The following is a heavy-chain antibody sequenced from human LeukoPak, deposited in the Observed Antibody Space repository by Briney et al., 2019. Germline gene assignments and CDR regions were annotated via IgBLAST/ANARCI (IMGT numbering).Heavy chain of an antibody. CDR2: ISSSGSTI. Sequence: PGGSLRLSCAASGFTFSSYGMNWVRQAPGKGLEWVSYISSSGSTIYYADSVKGRFTISRDNAKNSLYLQMNSLRAEDTAVYYCARTSLYGSGSYHDYWGQGTLVTVSS. CDR1: GFTFSSYG. CDR3: ARTSLYGSGSYHDY. D-gene: IGHD3-10*01. V-gene: IGHV3-48*03. J-gene: IGHJ4*02.